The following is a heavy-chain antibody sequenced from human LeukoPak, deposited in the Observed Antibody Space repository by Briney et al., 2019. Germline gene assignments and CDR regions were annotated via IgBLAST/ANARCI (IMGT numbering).Heavy chain of an antibody. Sequence: PGGSLRLSCAASGFTFSSYAIHWVRQAPGKGLNWVAVISYDGTNKYYADSVKGRFTISRDNSKNTLYLQMNSLRAEDTAVYYCAKAPEYYDFWVDYWGQGTLVTVSS. CDR3: AKAPEYYDFWVDY. V-gene: IGHV3-30-3*01. CDR2: ISYDGTNK. J-gene: IGHJ4*02. D-gene: IGHD3-3*01. CDR1: GFTFSSYA.